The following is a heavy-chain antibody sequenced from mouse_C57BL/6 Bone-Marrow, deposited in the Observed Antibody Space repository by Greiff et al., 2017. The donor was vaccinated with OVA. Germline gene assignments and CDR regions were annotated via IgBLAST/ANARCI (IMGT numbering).Heavy chain of an antibody. D-gene: IGHD3-2*02. CDR3: VREDATAQATFDY. Sequence: VKDRFTISRDDSESMLYLQMNNLKTEDTAMYYCVREDATAQATFDYWGQGTTLTVSS. V-gene: IGHV10-1*01. J-gene: IGHJ2*01.